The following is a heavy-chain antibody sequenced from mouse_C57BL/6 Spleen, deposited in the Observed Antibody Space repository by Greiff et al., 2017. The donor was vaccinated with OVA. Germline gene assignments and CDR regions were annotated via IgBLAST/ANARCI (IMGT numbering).Heavy chain of an antibody. CDR3: TRGLGFDY. CDR2: IDPYTGCT. D-gene: IGHD4-1*01. Sequence: QVQLQQPGAELVRPGASVTLSCKASGYTFTDYEMHWVKQTPVHGLEWIGAIDPYTGCTAYNQKFKGKAILTADKSSSTAYMELRSLTSEDAAVYYCTRGLGFDYWGQGTTLTVSS. J-gene: IGHJ2*01. CDR1: GYTFTDYE. V-gene: IGHV1-15*01.